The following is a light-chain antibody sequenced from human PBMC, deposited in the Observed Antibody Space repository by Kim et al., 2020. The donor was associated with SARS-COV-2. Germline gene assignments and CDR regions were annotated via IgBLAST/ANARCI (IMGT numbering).Light chain of an antibody. CDR3: QQYDDFPYT. J-gene: IGKJ2*01. CDR2: DAS. V-gene: IGKV1-33*01. Sequence: DIQMTQSPSSLSASVGDRVTITCQARQDISNYLNWYQQKPGKVPKLLIYDASNLETGVPSRFSGSGSGTHFTFTISSLQPEDIATYYCQQYDDFPYTFGQGTKLEI. CDR1: QDISNY.